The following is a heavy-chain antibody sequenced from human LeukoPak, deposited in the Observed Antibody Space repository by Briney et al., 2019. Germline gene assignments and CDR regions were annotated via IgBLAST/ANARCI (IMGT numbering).Heavy chain of an antibody. V-gene: IGHV3-33*01. J-gene: IGHJ6*02. D-gene: IGHD2-15*01. CDR3: ARDLLCSICCSGGSCYEGLGTQLNHGMDV. Sequence: PGGSLRLSCAASGFTFSHYGMHRVRQAPGKGLEWVATIWYDGSEKYYADSVEGRFTISRDNSRNTLYLQMDSLRAEDTAVFYCARDLLCSICCSGGSCYEGLGTQLNHGMDVWGQGTTVTVSS. CDR1: GFTFSHYG. CDR2: IWYDGSEK.